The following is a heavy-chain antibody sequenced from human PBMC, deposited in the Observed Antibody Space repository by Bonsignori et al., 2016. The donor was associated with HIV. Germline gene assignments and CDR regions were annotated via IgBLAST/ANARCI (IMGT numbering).Heavy chain of an antibody. Sequence: WIRQPPGKGLEFVSAISSNGGSTFYANSVKNRFTISRDNSKNTLYLQMGSLTAEDMAVYYCVRAGEAWQAYGFHFDYWGQGTLVTVSS. V-gene: IGHV3-64*01. CDR2: ISSNGGST. D-gene: IGHD3-16*01. J-gene: IGHJ4*02. CDR3: VRAGEAWQAYGFHFDY.